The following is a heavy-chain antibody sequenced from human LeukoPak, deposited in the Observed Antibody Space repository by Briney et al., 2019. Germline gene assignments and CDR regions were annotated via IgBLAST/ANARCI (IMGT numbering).Heavy chain of an antibody. J-gene: IGHJ4*02. CDR3: AREGDGYNSGNLDY. D-gene: IGHD5-24*01. CDR2: IYYSGST. CDR1: GGSISSYY. Sequence: SETLSLTCTVSGGSISSYYWSWIRQPPGKGLEWIGYIYYSGSTNYNPSLKSRVTISVGTSKNQFSLKLSSVTAADTAVYYCAREGDGYNSGNLDYWGQGTLVTVSS. V-gene: IGHV4-59*01.